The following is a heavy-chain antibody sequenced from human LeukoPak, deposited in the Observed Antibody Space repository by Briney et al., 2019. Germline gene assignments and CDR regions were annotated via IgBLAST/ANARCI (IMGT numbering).Heavy chain of an antibody. CDR2: INHSGST. V-gene: IGHV4-34*01. J-gene: IGHJ6*02. CDR3: ARAQCGGDCYPLYYYYGMDV. D-gene: IGHD2-21*02. CDR1: GGSLSGYY. Sequence: SETLSLTCAVYGGSLSGYYWSWIRQPPGKGLEWIGEINHSGSTNYNPSLKSRVTISVDTSKNQFSLKLSSVTAADTAVYYCARAQCGGDCYPLYYYYGMDVWGQGTTVTVSS.